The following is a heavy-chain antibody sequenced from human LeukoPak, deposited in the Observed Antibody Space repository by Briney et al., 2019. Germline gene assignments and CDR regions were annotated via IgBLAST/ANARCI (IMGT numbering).Heavy chain of an antibody. CDR3: ARLEGGFGFDY. CDR1: GYSISSGYY. V-gene: IGHV4-38-2*02. Sequence: SETLSLTCTVSGYSISSGYYWGWIRQPPGKGLEWIGSFYHSGSTYYNPSLKSRVTISVDTSKNQFYLKLTSVTAADTAVYYCARLEGGFGFDYWGQGALVTVSS. J-gene: IGHJ4*02. D-gene: IGHD1-1*01. CDR2: FYHSGST.